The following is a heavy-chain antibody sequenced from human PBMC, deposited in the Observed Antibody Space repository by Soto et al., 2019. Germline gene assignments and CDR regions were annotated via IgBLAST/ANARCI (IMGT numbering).Heavy chain of an antibody. D-gene: IGHD6-6*01. Sequence: SETLSLTCAVYGGSFSGYYWSWIRQPPGKGLEWIGEINHSGSTNYNPSLKSRVTISVDTSKNQFSLKLSYVTAADTAVYYCARGREYSSSFGYYYYGMDVWGQGTTVTVSS. J-gene: IGHJ6*02. CDR1: GGSFSGYY. CDR3: ARGREYSSSFGYYYYGMDV. V-gene: IGHV4-34*01. CDR2: INHSGST.